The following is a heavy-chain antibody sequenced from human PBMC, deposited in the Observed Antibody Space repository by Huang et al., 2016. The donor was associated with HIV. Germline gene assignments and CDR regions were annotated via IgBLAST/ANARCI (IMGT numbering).Heavy chain of an antibody. V-gene: IGHV1-69*13. CDR3: ARTAYSYGFRQGYNWFDP. J-gene: IGHJ5*02. D-gene: IGHD5-18*01. CDR1: GGTFSSYA. Sequence: QVLLVQSGAEVRKPGSSVKVSCTAFGGTFSSYAISWVRQAPGQGLEGMGGIIPSFGTENYTQKFQCRVTITVDESTNTGYMELTRLTSEDTAVYYCARTAYSYGFRQGYNWFDPWGQGTPVTVSS. CDR2: IIPSFGTE.